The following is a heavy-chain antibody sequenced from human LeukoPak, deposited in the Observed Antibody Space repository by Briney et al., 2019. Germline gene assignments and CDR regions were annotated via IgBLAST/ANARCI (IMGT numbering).Heavy chain of an antibody. J-gene: IGHJ4*02. V-gene: IGHV3-74*01. Sequence: GGSLRLSCAASGFTFSSYWMHWVRQAPGKGLVWVSRINSDGSSTNYADSVKGRFTISRDNAKNSLYLQMNSLRAEDTAVYYCARDGGLLSGEYYIDYWGQGTLVTVSS. CDR1: GFTFSSYW. CDR2: INSDGSST. D-gene: IGHD3-16*01. CDR3: ARDGGLLSGEYYIDY.